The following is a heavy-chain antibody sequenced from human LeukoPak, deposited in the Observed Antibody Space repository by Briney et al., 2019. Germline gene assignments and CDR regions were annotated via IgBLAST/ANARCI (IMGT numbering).Heavy chain of an antibody. CDR1: GFTFSSYG. CDR3: ARDLGGLRLGELSPTPFDY. Sequence: GGSLRLSCAASGFTFSSYGMHWVRQAPGKGLEWVAFIRYDGSNKYYADSVKGRFTISRDNSKNTLYLQMNSLRAEDTAVYYCARDLGGLRLGELSPTPFDYWGQGTLVTVSS. V-gene: IGHV3-30*02. CDR2: IRYDGSNK. D-gene: IGHD3-16*02. J-gene: IGHJ4*02.